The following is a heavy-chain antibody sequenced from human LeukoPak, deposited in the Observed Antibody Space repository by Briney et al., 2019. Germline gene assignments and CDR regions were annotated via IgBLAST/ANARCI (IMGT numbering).Heavy chain of an antibody. V-gene: IGHV4-59*01. CDR1: GDSISSYY. CDR2: IYSSGST. Sequence: SETLSLTCTVSGDSISSYYWSWIRQPPGKGLEWIGCIYSSGSTNYNPSLKTRVTISLDTSKNQFSLKLSSVTAADTAVYYCARSRAFSSGATDSWGQGTLVTVSS. J-gene: IGHJ4*02. CDR3: ARSRAFSSGATDS. D-gene: IGHD6-19*01.